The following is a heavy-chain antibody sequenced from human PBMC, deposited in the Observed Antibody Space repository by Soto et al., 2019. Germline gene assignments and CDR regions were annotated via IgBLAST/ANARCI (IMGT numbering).Heavy chain of an antibody. J-gene: IGHJ4*02. CDR2: INAGNGNT. CDR3: ARDGGSSWPIDY. Sequence: PSVKVSCKASGYTFTSYAMHWVRQAPGQRLEWMGWINAGNGNTKYSQKFQGRVTITRDTSASTAYMELSSLRSEDTAVYYCARDGGSSWPIDYRGQGTLVTVSS. V-gene: IGHV1-3*01. D-gene: IGHD6-13*01. CDR1: GYTFTSYA.